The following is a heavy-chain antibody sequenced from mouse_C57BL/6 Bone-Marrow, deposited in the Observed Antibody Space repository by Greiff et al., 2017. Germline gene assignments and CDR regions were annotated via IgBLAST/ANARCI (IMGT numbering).Heavy chain of an antibody. CDR3: VRDYYGSSYGAWFAY. J-gene: IGHJ3*01. CDR1: GFSFNTYA. CDR2: IRSKSNNYAT. V-gene: IGHV10-1*01. Sequence: EVKLVESGGGLVQPKGSLTLSCAASGFSFNTYAMNWVRQAPGKGLEWVARIRSKSNNYATYYADSVKDRFTISRDDSESMLYLQMNNLKTEDTAMYYCVRDYYGSSYGAWFAYWGQGTLVTVSA. D-gene: IGHD1-1*01.